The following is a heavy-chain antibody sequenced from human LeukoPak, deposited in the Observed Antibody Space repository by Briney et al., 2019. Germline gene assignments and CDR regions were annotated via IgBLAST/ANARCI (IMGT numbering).Heavy chain of an antibody. CDR3: AAAAPNTAGWHY. Sequence: ESLKISCKGSGYSFTTYWIGWVRQMPGKGLEWMGIMYPADSDIRYSPSFQGQVTISADKSISTAFLQWSSLKASDTAMYYCAAAAPNTAGWHYWGQGTLVTVSS. D-gene: IGHD6-13*01. J-gene: IGHJ4*02. V-gene: IGHV5-51*01. CDR2: MYPADSDI. CDR1: GYSFTTYW.